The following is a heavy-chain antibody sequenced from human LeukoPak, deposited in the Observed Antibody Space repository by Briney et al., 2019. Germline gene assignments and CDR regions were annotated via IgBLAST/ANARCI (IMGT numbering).Heavy chain of an antibody. Sequence: GGSLSLSCAASVFTFSSYAMHWVRQASGKGLEWVAVISYDGSNKYYADSVKGRFTISRDNSKNALYLQMNSLRAEDTAVYYCARGLSGYASSLGYWGQGTLVTVSA. CDR1: VFTFSSYA. J-gene: IGHJ4*02. CDR3: ARGLSGYASSLGY. V-gene: IGHV3-30*04. D-gene: IGHD6-6*01. CDR2: ISYDGSNK.